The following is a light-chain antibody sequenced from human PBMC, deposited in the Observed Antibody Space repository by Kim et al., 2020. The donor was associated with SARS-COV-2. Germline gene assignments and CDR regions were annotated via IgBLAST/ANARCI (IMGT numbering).Light chain of an antibody. V-gene: IGLV3-1*01. CDR1: KLVDKY. CDR3: QAWDSSLRV. Sequence: SVSPGQTASITCSGDKLVDKYACWYQQKPGQSPVLVIYQDSKRPSGIPERFSGSNSGNTATLTISGTQAMDEADYYCQAWDSSLRVFGGGTQLTVL. CDR2: QDS. J-gene: IGLJ3*02.